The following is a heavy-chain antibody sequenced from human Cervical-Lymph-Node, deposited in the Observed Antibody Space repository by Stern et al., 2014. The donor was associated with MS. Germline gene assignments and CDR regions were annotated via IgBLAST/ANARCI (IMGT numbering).Heavy chain of an antibody. D-gene: IGHD3-22*01. J-gene: IGHJ4*02. Sequence: MQLVQSGPEVKKPGESLKISCKASGYNFTNFWIGWVRQMPGKGLEWIGIVWPGDSDTRYSPSFQCQVTISADESIDTAYLQWSSLKASDTAMYYCARRDFYDTTGQTGFDYWGQGTLVAVSS. CDR1: GYNFTNFW. V-gene: IGHV5-51*01. CDR3: ARRDFYDTTGQTGFDY. CDR2: VWPGDSDT.